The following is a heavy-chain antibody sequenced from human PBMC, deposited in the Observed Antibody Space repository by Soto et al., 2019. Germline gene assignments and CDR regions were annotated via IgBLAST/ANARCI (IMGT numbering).Heavy chain of an antibody. D-gene: IGHD3-16*01. CDR3: AMVDVYVTPSPQDV. CDR1: GGTFSNSA. CDR2: IMPIFRTP. J-gene: IGHJ6*02. Sequence: SVKVSCKASGGTFSNSAISWVRQAPGQGLEWMGGIMPIFRTPDYAQKFQGRVTLTTDTSTSTAYMELRSLRSNDTAIYYCAMVDVYVTPSPQDVWGQGTTVTVSS. V-gene: IGHV1-69*05.